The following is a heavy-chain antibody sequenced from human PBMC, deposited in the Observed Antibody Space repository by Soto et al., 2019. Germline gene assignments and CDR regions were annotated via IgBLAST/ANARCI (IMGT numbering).Heavy chain of an antibody. CDR2: IYYSGST. D-gene: IGHD4-17*01. V-gene: IGHV4-39*01. CDR1: GGSISSSSYY. J-gene: IGHJ4*02. Sequence: SETLSLTCTVSGGSISSSSYYWGWIRQPPGKGLEWIGSIYYSGSTYYNPSLKSRVTISVDTSKNQFSLKLSSVTAADTAVYYCARPVTTGVFFDYWGQGTLVTVSS. CDR3: ARPVTTGVFFDY.